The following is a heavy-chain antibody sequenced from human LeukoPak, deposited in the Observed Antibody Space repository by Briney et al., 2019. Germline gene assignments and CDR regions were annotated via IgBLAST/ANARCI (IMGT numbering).Heavy chain of an antibody. Sequence: GGPLRLSCAASGFAFSSSWMGWVRQAPGTGLEWVANIKEDGSVKHYVDSVKDRFTISRDNAKNSLYLQMNSLRTEDTALYYCARDSSGALDFWGQGTLATVSS. CDR1: GFAFSSSW. V-gene: IGHV3-7*01. CDR2: IKEDGSVK. D-gene: IGHD7-27*01. J-gene: IGHJ4*02. CDR3: ARDSSGALDF.